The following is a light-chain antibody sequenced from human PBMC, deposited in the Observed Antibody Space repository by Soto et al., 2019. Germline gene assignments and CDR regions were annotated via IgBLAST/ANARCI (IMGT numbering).Light chain of an antibody. CDR1: QSVTSNY. Sequence: EVGLTQSPATLSVSPGERATLSCRASQSVTSNYLAWYQQKPGQAPRLLIYGISTRATGVPDRFSGSGSGTDFTLTISRLEPEDFAVYYCQQYTDWPLKFGQGTKVDSK. CDR2: GIS. V-gene: IGKV3-20*01. J-gene: IGKJ1*01. CDR3: QQYTDWPLK.